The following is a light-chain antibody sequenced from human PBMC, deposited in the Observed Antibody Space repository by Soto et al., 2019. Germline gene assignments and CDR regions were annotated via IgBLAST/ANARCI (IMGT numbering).Light chain of an antibody. CDR3: QQYYSTPIT. CDR1: QSVSSY. CDR2: DAS. V-gene: IGKV3-11*01. Sequence: EIVLTQSPVTLSLSPGERATLSCRASQSVSSYLAWYQQKPGQAPRLLIYDASNRATGIPARFSGSGSGTDFTLTISSLQAEDVAVYYCQQYYSTPITFGQGTRLEIK. J-gene: IGKJ5*01.